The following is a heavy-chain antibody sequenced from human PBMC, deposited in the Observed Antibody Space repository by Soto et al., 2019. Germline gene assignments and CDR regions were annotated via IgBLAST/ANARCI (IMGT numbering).Heavy chain of an antibody. Sequence: GGSLRLSCTASGFTFGDYAMSWVRQAPGKGLEWVGFIRSKAYGGTTEYAASVKGRFTISRDDSKSIAYLQMNSLKTEDTAVYYSARLRTYYYDMDIWGQETTVTISS. CDR2: IRSKAYGGTT. CDR3: ARLRTYYYDMDI. CDR1: GFTFGDYA. V-gene: IGHV3-49*04. J-gene: IGHJ6*02.